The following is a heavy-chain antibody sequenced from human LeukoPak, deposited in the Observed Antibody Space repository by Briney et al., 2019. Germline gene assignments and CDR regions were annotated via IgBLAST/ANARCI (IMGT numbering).Heavy chain of an antibody. CDR3: ARALGYDILTGHFDN. Sequence: SETLSLTCTVSGGSISSYYWSWIRQPPGKGLEWIGYISYSGSTKYNPSLKSRVTISVDRSKNHFSLKLNSVTAADTAVYYCARALGYDILTGHFDNWGQGTLVTVSS. D-gene: IGHD3-9*01. J-gene: IGHJ4*02. CDR2: ISYSGST. CDR1: GGSISSYY. V-gene: IGHV4-59*01.